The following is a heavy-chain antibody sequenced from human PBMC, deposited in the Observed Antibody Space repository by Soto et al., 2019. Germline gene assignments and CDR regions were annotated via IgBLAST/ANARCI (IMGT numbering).Heavy chain of an antibody. V-gene: IGHV3-11*03. Sequence: PGGSLRLSCAASGFTFSDYYMSWIRQAPGKGLEWVSYISSSSSYTNYADSVKGRFTISRDNAKNSLYLQMNSLRAEDTAVYYCARRPLTYYYDSSGPKDAFDIWGQGTMVTVSS. CDR3: ARRPLTYYYDSSGPKDAFDI. J-gene: IGHJ3*02. D-gene: IGHD3-22*01. CDR1: GFTFSDYY. CDR2: ISSSSSYT.